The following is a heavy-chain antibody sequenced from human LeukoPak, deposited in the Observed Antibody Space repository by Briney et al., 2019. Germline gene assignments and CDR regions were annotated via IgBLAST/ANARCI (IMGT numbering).Heavy chain of an antibody. J-gene: IGHJ4*02. CDR2: ISSSSSYI. CDR1: GFTFSSYS. CDR3: ARFLSTPVGTAMVLSLDY. Sequence: SGGSLRLSCAASGFTFSSYSMNWVRQAPGKGLEWVSSISSSSSYIYYADSVKGRFTISRDNAKNSLYLQMNSLRAEDTAVYYCARFLSTPVGTAMVLSLDYWGQGTLVTVSS. V-gene: IGHV3-21*01. D-gene: IGHD5-18*01.